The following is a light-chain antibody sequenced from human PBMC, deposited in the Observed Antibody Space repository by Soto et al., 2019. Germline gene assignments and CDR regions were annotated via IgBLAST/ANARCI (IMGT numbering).Light chain of an antibody. Sequence: QSALTQPRSVSGSPGQSVAISCTGTSNDVGGYNYVSWYQQHPGKAPKLMIYDVSKRPSGVPDRFSGSKSGNTASLTISGLRAEDEADYYCYSDGARFGGGTKLTVL. J-gene: IGLJ3*02. CDR1: SNDVGGYNY. CDR2: DVS. CDR3: YSDGAR. V-gene: IGLV2-11*01.